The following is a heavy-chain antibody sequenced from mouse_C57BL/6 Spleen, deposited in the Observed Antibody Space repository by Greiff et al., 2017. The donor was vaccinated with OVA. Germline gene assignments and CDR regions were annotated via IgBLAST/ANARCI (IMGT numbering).Heavy chain of an antibody. J-gene: IGHJ3*01. CDR3: ARSYYYGSRFAY. V-gene: IGHV1-18*01. D-gene: IGHD1-1*01. CDR1: GYTFTDYN. CDR2: INPNNGGT. Sequence: VQLQQSGPELVKPGASVKIPCKASGYTFTDYNMDWVKQSHGKSLEWIGAINPNNGGTNYNQKFKGKATLTVDKSSSTAYMELRSLTSEDTAVYYCARSYYYGSRFAYWGQGTLVTVSA.